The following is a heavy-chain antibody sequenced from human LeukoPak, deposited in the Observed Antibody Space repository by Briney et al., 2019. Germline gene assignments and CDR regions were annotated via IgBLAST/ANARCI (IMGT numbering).Heavy chain of an antibody. Sequence: PGGSLRLSCVASGLNFGESAMHWVRQAPGKGLEWVSLISADGGSAFSADSVKGRFSISRDNSKNSLYLQMDSPRSEDTAMYFCAKESGKFDSWGQGTLVVVSS. D-gene: IGHD2-21*01. CDR2: ISADGGSA. CDR1: GLNFGESA. V-gene: IGHV3-43*02. CDR3: AKESGKFDS. J-gene: IGHJ4*02.